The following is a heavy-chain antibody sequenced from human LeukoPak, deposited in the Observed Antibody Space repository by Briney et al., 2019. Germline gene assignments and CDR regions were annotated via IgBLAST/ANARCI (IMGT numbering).Heavy chain of an antibody. CDR3: GTERSAGTCFDP. Sequence: ASVKLSCKASGYIFTTYHMHWVRQAPGQGLEWMGMISASDGNTNYAQKFHGRVTMTRATSTSTVYMQLRSLGSEDAAVYYCGTERSAGTCFDPWGQGTLVTVSS. J-gene: IGHJ5*02. CDR1: GYIFTTYH. V-gene: IGHV1-46*01. CDR2: ISASDGNT. D-gene: IGHD6-19*01.